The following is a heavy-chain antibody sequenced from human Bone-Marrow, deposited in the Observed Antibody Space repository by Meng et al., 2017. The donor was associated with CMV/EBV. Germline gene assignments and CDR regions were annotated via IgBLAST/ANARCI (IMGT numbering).Heavy chain of an antibody. Sequence: SETLSLTCTVSGGSVSSGSYYWSWIRQPPGKGLEWIGYIYYSGSTNYNPSLKSRVTISVDTSKNQFSLKLTSVTAADTAVYYCARGEPSPPYYDFSLDYWGEATLAASSS. CDR1: GGSVSSGSYY. V-gene: IGHV4-61*01. CDR2: IYYSGST. D-gene: IGHD3-3*01. CDR3: ARGEPSPPYYDFSLDY. J-gene: IGHJ4*02.